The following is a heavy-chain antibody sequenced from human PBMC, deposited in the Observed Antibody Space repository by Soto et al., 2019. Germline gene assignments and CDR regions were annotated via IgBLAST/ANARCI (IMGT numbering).Heavy chain of an antibody. CDR2: IYYSGST. CDR1: GGYISSYY. J-gene: IGHJ4*02. CDR3: ARTLSGGFDY. Sequence: SETLSLTSTVSGGYISSYYWSWIRQPPGKGLEWIGYIYYSGSTNYNPSLKSRVTISVDTSKNQFSLNLNSVTAADTAVYYCARTLSGGFDYWGQGTLVTVSS. V-gene: IGHV4-59*01.